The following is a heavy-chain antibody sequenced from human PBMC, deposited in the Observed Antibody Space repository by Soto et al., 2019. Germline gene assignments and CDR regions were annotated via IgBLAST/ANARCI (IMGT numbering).Heavy chain of an antibody. CDR2: IYYSGST. V-gene: IGHV4-31*03. Sequence: SETLSLTCTVSGGSISSGGYYWSWIRQNPGKGLEWIGYIYYSGSTYYNPSLKSRVTISVGTSKNQFSLRLSSVTAADTAVYYCARATLLWFGELSYGMDVWGQGTTVTVSS. J-gene: IGHJ6*02. CDR1: GGSISSGGYY. D-gene: IGHD3-10*01. CDR3: ARATLLWFGELSYGMDV.